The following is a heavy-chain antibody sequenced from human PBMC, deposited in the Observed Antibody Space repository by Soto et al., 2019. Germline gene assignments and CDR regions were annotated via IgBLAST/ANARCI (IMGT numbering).Heavy chain of an antibody. D-gene: IGHD2-2*01. V-gene: IGHV3-64*01. Sequence: EVQLVESGGGLVQPGGSLRLSCAASGFTFSSYAMHWVRQAPGKGLEYVSAISRNGGITYYANSVKGRFTISRDNSKYTLFLQMGSLRAEDMAVYYCARGDCSSISCYAGILDDWGQGTLVTVSS. CDR2: ISRNGGIT. CDR1: GFTFSSYA. CDR3: ARGDCSSISCYAGILDD. J-gene: IGHJ4*02.